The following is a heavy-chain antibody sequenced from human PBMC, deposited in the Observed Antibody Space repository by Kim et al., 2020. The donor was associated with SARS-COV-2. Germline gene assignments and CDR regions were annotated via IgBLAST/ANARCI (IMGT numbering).Heavy chain of an antibody. V-gene: IGHV4-39*01. D-gene: IGHD1-26*01. Sequence: SETLSLTCTVSGGSISSSSYYWGWIRQPPGKGLEWIVSIYYSGSTYYNPSLKSRVTISVDTSKNQFSLTLSSVPAADTPSYYCGTPVYSGWYYEYWGEG. CDR2: IYYSGST. CDR1: GGSISSSSYY. J-gene: IGHJ4*02. CDR3: GTPVYSGWYYEY.